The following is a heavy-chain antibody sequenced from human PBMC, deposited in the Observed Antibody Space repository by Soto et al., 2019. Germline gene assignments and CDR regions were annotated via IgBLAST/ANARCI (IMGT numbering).Heavy chain of an antibody. CDR2: ISAYNGNT. D-gene: IGHD3-10*01. Sequence: GASVKVSCKASGYTFTSYGISWVRQAPGQGLEWMGWISAYNGNTNYAQKLQGRVTMTTDTSTSTAYMELRSLRSDDTAVYYCARDWVTMARPKSSPFDYWGQGTLVTVSS. V-gene: IGHV1-18*01. CDR1: GYTFTSYG. CDR3: ARDWVTMARPKSSPFDY. J-gene: IGHJ4*02.